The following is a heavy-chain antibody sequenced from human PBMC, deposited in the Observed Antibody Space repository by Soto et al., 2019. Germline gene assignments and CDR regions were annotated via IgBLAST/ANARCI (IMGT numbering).Heavy chain of an antibody. J-gene: IGHJ4*02. V-gene: IGHV5-51*01. CDR1: GYNFASYW. D-gene: IGHD1-7*01. CDR2: IYPGDSDT. CDR3: AMGMRGNYVGGRPGPYYFES. Sequence: PGESLKISCEGSGYNFASYWIGWVRQMPDKGLEWMGIIYPGDSDTRYSPSFQGRVTMSADKSISTAFLQWSTLKASDTAIYYCAMGMRGNYVGGRPGPYYFESWGQGTPVTVSS.